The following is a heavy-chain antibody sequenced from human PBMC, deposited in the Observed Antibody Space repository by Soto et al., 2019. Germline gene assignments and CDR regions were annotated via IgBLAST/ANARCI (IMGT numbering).Heavy chain of an antibody. CDR2: IYSGGST. CDR1: GFTVSSNY. V-gene: IGHV3-66*01. D-gene: IGHD1-7*01. CDR3: ARDRRTTEGMDV. J-gene: IGHJ6*02. Sequence: EVQLVESGGGLVQPGGSLRLSCAASGFTVSSNYMSWVRQAPGKGLEWVSVIYSGGSTYYADSVKGRFTISRDNSKNTRYLQMNSLRAEDTAVYYCARDRRTTEGMDVWGQGTTVTVSS.